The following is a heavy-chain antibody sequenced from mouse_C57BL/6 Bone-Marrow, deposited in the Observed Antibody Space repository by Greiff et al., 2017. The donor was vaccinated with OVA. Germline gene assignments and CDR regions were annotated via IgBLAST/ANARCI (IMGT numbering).Heavy chain of an antibody. CDR2: INPYNGGT. Sequence: EVQLQQSGPVLVKPGASVKMSCKASGYTFTDYYMNWVKQSHGKSLEWIGVINPYNGGTSYNQKFKGKATLTVDKSSSTAYMELNSLTSEDSAVYYCARVDGSRAWFAYWGQGTLVTVSA. J-gene: IGHJ3*01. D-gene: IGHD1-1*01. CDR1: GYTFTDYY. V-gene: IGHV1-19*01. CDR3: ARVDGSRAWFAY.